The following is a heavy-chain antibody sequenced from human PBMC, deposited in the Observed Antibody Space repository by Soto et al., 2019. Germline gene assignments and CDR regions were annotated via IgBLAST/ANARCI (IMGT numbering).Heavy chain of an antibody. CDR3: ARDEATVTTTQGL. CDR2: IWYDGSNK. V-gene: IGHV3-33*01. D-gene: IGHD4-17*01. CDR1: GFTFSSYG. Sequence: QVQLVESGGGVVQPGRSLRLSCAASGFTFSSYGMHWVRQAPGKGLEWVAVIWYDGSNKYYADSVKGRFTISRDNSKNTLYLQMNSLRAEDTAVYYCARDEATVTTTQGLWGRGTLVTVSS. J-gene: IGHJ2*01.